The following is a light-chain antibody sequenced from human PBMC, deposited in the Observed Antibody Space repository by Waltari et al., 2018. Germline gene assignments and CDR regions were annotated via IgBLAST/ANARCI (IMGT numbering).Light chain of an antibody. CDR1: QKITNK. V-gene: IGKV1-33*01. J-gene: IGKJ4*01. Sequence: DIQMIQSPASLSASVGDRVTISCRASQKITNKMNWYQQKPGKAPKLLIYDTSTLETGVPSRFSGSGSGTDFSFTINSLQPEDFATYFCQLHDNLVLTFGGGTKV. CDR2: DTS. CDR3: QLHDNLVLT.